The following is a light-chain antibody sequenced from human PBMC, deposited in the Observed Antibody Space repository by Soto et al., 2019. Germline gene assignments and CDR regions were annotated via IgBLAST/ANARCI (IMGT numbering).Light chain of an antibody. CDR3: QQANSFPPT. J-gene: IGKJ4*02. CDR1: QGISSW. V-gene: IGKV1D-12*01. Sequence: DIQMTQSPSSVSASVGDRVTITCRASQGISSWLAWYQQKPGRAPKLLIYAASNLQSGVPSRFSGRGSVAEFTLTTSSLQPEDFATCGCQQANSFPPTFGGGTKVEIK. CDR2: AAS.